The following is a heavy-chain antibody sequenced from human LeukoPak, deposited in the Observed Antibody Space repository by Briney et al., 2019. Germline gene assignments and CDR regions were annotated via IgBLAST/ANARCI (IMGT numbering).Heavy chain of an antibody. CDR3: ARGGGYSGYDPNGIAY. V-gene: IGHV1-8*01. CDR1: GYTFTSYA. CDR2: NPNSGNT. D-gene: IGHD5-12*01. J-gene: IGHJ4*02. Sequence: ASVKVSCKASGYTFTSYAINWVRQATGQGLEWMNPNSGNTGYAQKFQGRVTMTRNTSISTAYMELSSLRSEDTAVYYCARGGGYSGYDPNGIAYWGQGTLVTVSS.